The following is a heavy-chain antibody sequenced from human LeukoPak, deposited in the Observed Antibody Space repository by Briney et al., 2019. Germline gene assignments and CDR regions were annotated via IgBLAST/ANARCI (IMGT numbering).Heavy chain of an antibody. CDR1: GFTFSSYA. V-gene: IGHV3-30*04. J-gene: IGHJ4*02. Sequence: GGSLRLSCAASGFTFSSYAMHWVRQAPGKGLEWVAVISYDGSNKYYADSVKGRFTISRDNSKNTLYLQMNSLRAEDTAVYYCANGPGVRGVIVVDYWGQGTLVTVSS. D-gene: IGHD3-10*01. CDR3: ANGPGVRGVIVVDY. CDR2: ISYDGSNK.